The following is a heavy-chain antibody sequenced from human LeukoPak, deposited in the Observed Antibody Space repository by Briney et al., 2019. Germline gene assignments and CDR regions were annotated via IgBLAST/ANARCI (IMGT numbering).Heavy chain of an antibody. CDR2: IIPIFGTA. D-gene: IGHD2/OR15-2a*01. J-gene: IGHJ6*04. V-gene: IGHV1-69*13. CDR3: AREKRDHYFTTYYYGMDV. CDR1: GGTFSSYA. Sequence: SVKVSCKASGGTFSSYAISWVRQPPGQGLEWMGGIIPIFGTANYAQKFQGRVTITADESTSTAYMELSSLRSEDTAVYYCAREKRDHYFTTYYYGMDVWGKGTTVTVSS.